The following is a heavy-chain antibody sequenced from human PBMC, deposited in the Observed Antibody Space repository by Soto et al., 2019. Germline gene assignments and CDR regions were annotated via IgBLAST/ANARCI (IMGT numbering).Heavy chain of an antibody. CDR1: GFTFSAHY. CDR2: IKNKANSYTT. D-gene: IGHD1-26*01. J-gene: IGHJ4*02. CDR3: ARVSLVGPSGGRYFDY. Sequence: EVQLVEPGGGLVQPGGSLRLSCAASGFTFSAHYMDWVRQAPGKGLEWVGRIKNKANSYTTEYAASVEGRFTISREDSQNSLYLLMNSLKTEDTALYYCARVSLVGPSGGRYFDYWGQGSQVAVSS. V-gene: IGHV3-72*01.